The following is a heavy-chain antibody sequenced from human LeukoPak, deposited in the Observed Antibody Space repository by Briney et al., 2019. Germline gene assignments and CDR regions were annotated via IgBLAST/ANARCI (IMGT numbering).Heavy chain of an antibody. CDR2: ISAYNGNT. J-gene: IGHJ6*03. CDR3: ARLGGWYYYYYYMDV. CDR1: GYSFADYY. V-gene: IGHV1-18*04. Sequence: ASVKVSCKASGYSFADYYMHWVRQAPGQGLEWMGWISAYNGNTNYAQKLQGRVTMTTDTSTSTAYMELRSLRSDDTAVYYCARLGGWYYYYYYMDVWGKGTTVTISS. D-gene: IGHD6-19*01.